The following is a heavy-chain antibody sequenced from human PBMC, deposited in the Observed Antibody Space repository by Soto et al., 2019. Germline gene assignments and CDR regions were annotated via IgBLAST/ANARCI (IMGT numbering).Heavy chain of an antibody. CDR1: GDSVSSNSAT. CDR3: ARDPVTAADYFDY. J-gene: IGHJ4*02. Sequence: SQTLSLTCAISGDSVSSNSATWNLIRQSPSRGLEWLGRTYYRSKWYYDYVVSVKSRITINPDTSKNQFSLQLNSVTPEDMAVYYCARDPVTAADYFDYWGPGTLVTVSS. V-gene: IGHV6-1*01. D-gene: IGHD6-13*01. CDR2: TYYRSKWYY.